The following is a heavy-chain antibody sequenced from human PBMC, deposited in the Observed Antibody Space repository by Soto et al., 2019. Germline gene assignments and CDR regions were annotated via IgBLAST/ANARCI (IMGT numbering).Heavy chain of an antibody. CDR3: ARHFWTGDICYYFDS. CDR2: IYSSGST. D-gene: IGHD3-3*01. J-gene: IGHJ4*02. Sequence: PSETLSLTCTVSGGSISSSSYYWGWIRQPPGKGLEWIGSIYSSGSTNYNPSLKSRVTILLDTSKNQFSLELNSVTAADTAVYYCARHFWTGDICYYFDSWGQGRLVT. V-gene: IGHV4-39*01. CDR1: GGSISSSSYY.